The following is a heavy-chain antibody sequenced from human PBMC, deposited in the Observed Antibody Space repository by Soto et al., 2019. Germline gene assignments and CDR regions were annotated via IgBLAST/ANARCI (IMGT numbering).Heavy chain of an antibody. J-gene: IGHJ6*02. V-gene: IGHV4-4*07. CDR3: AGIGEDVYYGMDV. D-gene: IGHD2-21*01. Sequence: PSETLSLTCSVSGGSMRSYYWNWLRQPAGKGLEGIGRIYSRGDTNYNPSVKSRVTMSVDTSKNEFSLRLNSVTAADTAVYYCAGIGEDVYYGMDVWGQGTTVTVSS. CDR2: IYSRGDT. CDR1: GGSMRSYY.